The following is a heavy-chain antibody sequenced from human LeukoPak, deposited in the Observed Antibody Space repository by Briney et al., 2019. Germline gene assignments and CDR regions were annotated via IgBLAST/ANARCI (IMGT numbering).Heavy chain of an antibody. Sequence: GGSLRLSCAASGLTFSTYWMSWVRQVPGIGLEWVANINQDGSAIYHVDSVKGRFTISRDNAMNSLYLQMNSLRAEDTAVYYCARSTDHAFEMCGQGTMVTVSS. CDR2: INQDGSAI. CDR1: GLTFSTYW. V-gene: IGHV3-7*02. CDR3: ARSTDHAFEM. J-gene: IGHJ3*02.